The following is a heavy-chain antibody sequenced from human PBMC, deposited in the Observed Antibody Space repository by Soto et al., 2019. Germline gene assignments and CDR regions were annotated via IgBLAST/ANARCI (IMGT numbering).Heavy chain of an antibody. J-gene: IGHJ4*02. Sequence: SETLSLTCTVSGASISNYYWSWIRQPPGKGLEWIGYISYSGSTHYSPSLTSRIIMSIDTSTNQFSLKLTSVTAADTAVYYCTRHEGGAAADRPLDYWGQGTLVTVSS. CDR3: TRHEGGAAADRPLDY. V-gene: IGHV4-59*04. CDR2: ISYSGST. CDR1: GASISNYY. D-gene: IGHD6-13*01.